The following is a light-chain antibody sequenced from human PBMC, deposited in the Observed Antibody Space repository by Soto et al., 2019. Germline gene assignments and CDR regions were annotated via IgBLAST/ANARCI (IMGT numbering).Light chain of an antibody. V-gene: IGKV3-20*01. Sequence: EIVLTQSPGTLSLSPGERATLSFRARQSVSSSYLAWYQQKPGQAPRLLIYGASSRATGIPDRFSGSGSGTDFTLTISRLEPEDFVVYYCQQYGSSPSWTFGQGTKVDIK. CDR3: QQYGSSPSWT. CDR1: QSVSSSY. J-gene: IGKJ1*01. CDR2: GAS.